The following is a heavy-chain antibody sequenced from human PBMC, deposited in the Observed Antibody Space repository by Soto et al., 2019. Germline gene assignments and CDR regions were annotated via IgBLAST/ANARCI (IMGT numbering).Heavy chain of an antibody. CDR1: GGSFSGYY. CDR3: ARGLGYSSSWYY. CDR2: INHSGST. D-gene: IGHD6-13*01. V-gene: IGHV4-34*01. Sequence: PXGTLSLTCAVYGGSFSGYYWSWVRQPPGKGLEWIGEINHSGSTNYNPSLKSRVTISVDTSKNQFSLKLSSVTAADTAVYYCARGLGYSSSWYYWGQGTLVTVSS. J-gene: IGHJ4*02.